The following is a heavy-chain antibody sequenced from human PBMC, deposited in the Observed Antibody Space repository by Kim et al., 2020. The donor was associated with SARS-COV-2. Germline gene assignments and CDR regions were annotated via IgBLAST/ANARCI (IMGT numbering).Heavy chain of an antibody. CDR1: GGSISSSSYY. V-gene: IGHV4-39*01. Sequence: SETLSLTCTVSGGSISSSSYYWGWIRQPPGKGLEWIGSIYYSGSTYYNPSLKSRVTISVDTSKNQFSLKLSSVTAADTAVYYCARQGPYYYGSDFDYWGQGTLVTVSS. CDR2: IYYSGST. CDR3: ARQGPYYYGSDFDY. J-gene: IGHJ4*02. D-gene: IGHD3-10*01.